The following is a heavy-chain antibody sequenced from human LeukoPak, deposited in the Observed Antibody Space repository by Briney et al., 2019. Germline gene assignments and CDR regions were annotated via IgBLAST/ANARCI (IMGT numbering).Heavy chain of an antibody. J-gene: IGHJ4*02. CDR2: IHITGSI. D-gene: IGHD2-15*01. CDR1: GFTFSTYS. Sequence: PGGSLRLSCAASGFTFSTYSMNWVRQAPGKGLEWVSFIHITGSIFYADSVKGRFTISRDDSKSTVYLQMNSLRAEDTAIYYCARGYCSGGSCTKFDYWGQGTLVTVSS. V-gene: IGHV3-53*01. CDR3: ARGYCSGGSCTKFDY.